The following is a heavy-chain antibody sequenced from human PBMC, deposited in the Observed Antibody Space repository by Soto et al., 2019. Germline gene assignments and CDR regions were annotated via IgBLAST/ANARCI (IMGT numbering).Heavy chain of an antibody. CDR3: ARLQYDRKAYYYFDY. V-gene: IGHV4-39*01. CDR2: IYYSGSI. J-gene: IGHJ4*02. Sequence: SEALCLTWSVSGGSISSNNYYWGWIRQPPGKGLEGIGSIYYSGSIYDNPSLKSRVTMSIDTSKRQFSLKLSSVTAADTGVYYCARLQYDRKAYYYFDYWGRGTQVSVSS. CDR1: GGSISSNNYY. D-gene: IGHD3-9*01.